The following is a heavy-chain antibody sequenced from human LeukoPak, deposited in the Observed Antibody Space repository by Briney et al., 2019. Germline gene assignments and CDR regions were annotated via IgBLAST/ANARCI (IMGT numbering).Heavy chain of an antibody. CDR1: GGAISTNGYY. CDR3: AGLLSDKRGFGY. D-gene: IGHD2/OR15-2a*01. CDR2: LYHLGST. J-gene: IGHJ4*02. V-gene: IGHV4-39*01. Sequence: KPSEPLSLTCTVPGGAISTNGYYWGWIRQPPGKGLEWIGSLYHLGSTYYNASLKSRVTMSVDTSQNQFSLRLTSVTAADTAVYYCAGLLSDKRGFGYWGQGTLVTVSS.